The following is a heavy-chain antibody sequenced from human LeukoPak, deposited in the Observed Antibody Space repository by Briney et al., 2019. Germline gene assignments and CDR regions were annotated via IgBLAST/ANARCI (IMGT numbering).Heavy chain of an antibody. V-gene: IGHV3-30*04. Sequence: GGSLRLSCAASGFTFSSHPMHWVRQAPGKGLEWVAVISDDGSDKYYADSVKGRFTISRDNSKNTLYLQMNSLRAEDTAVYYCARGSLLLAPFDPWGQGTLVTVSS. CDR1: GFTFSSHP. CDR2: ISDDGSDK. D-gene: IGHD3-10*01. J-gene: IGHJ5*02. CDR3: ARGSLLLAPFDP.